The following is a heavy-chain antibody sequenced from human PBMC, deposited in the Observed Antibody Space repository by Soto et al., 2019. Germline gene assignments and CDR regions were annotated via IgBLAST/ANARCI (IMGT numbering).Heavy chain of an antibody. J-gene: IGHJ4*02. CDR2: IYYSGSI. CDR1: GGSISSYY. Sequence: PSETLSLTCTVSGGSISSYYWSWIRQPPGKGLEWIGYIYYSGSINYNPSLKSRITISADTSNNQISLSLSSVTAADTAVYYCAGRSVSAPYYFDSWGQGTLVTVSS. D-gene: IGHD2-15*01. CDR3: AGRSVSAPYYFDS. V-gene: IGHV4-59*01.